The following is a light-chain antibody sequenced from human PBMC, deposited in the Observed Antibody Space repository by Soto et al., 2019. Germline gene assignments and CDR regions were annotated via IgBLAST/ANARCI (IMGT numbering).Light chain of an antibody. V-gene: IGKV3-20*01. CDR2: GAS. CDR3: QQYSSPPRT. J-gene: IGKJ1*01. Sequence: EIVLTQSPGSLSLSPGERATLSCRASQSVSSYLAWYQQKPGQAPRLLISGASSMATGFPDRFSGSGSGTDFSLTISRLEPEDSAVYYCQQYSSPPRTFGQGTKVEIK. CDR1: QSVSSY.